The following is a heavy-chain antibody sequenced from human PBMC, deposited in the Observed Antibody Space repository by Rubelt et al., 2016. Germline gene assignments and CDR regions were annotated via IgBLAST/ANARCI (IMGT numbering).Heavy chain of an antibody. CDR2: ISGSGGST. J-gene: IGHJ4*02. Sequence: GKGLEWVSAISGSGGSTYYADSVKGRFTISRDNSKNTLYLQMNSLRAEDTAVYYCARDQTGDSSGYYYFYWGQGTLVTVSS. D-gene: IGHD3-22*01. V-gene: IGHV3-23*01. CDR3: ARDQTGDSSGYYYFY.